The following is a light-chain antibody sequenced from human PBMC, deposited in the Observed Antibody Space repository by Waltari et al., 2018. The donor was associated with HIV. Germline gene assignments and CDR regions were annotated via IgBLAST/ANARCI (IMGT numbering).Light chain of an antibody. V-gene: IGLV1-44*01. J-gene: IGLJ3*02. Sequence: QSVLTQPPSASGTPGQGVSISCSGSNSTIGSHHATWYRQLPGTAPKLLIYSNNQRPSGVPDRFSGSKSGTSASLAISGLQSEDEADYYCAAWDDSLSWVFGRGTKLTVL. CDR1: NSTIGSHH. CDR3: AAWDDSLSWV. CDR2: SNN.